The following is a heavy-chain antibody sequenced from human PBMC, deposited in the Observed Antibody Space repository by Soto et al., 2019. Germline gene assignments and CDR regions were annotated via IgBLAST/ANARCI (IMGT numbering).Heavy chain of an antibody. J-gene: IGHJ6*02. CDR2: INHSGST. V-gene: IGHV4-34*01. Sequence: QVQLQQWGAGLLKPSETLSLTCAVYGGSFSGYYWSWIRQPPGKGLEWIGEINHSGSTNYNPSLKGRVTISVDTSKNQFSLELSSVTAADTAVYYCARGVLSYYGMDVWGQGTTVTVSS. CDR1: GGSFSGYY. CDR3: ARGVLSYYGMDV.